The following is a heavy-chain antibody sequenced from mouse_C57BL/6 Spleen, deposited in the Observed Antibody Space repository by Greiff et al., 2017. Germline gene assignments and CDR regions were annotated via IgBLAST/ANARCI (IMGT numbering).Heavy chain of an antibody. V-gene: IGHV5-17*01. J-gene: IGHJ1*03. Sequence: EVKLMESGGGLVKPGGSLKLSCAASGFTFSDYGMHWVRQAPEKGLEWVAYISSGSSTIYYADTVKGRFTISRDNAKNTLFLQMTSLRSEDTAMYYCARERYDYDGWYFDVWGTGTTVTVSS. CDR3: ARERYDYDGWYFDV. CDR1: GFTFSDYG. CDR2: ISSGSSTI. D-gene: IGHD2-4*01.